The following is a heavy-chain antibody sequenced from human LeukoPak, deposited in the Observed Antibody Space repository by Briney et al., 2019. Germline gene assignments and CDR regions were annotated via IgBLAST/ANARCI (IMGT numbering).Heavy chain of an antibody. CDR3: AKPSDRTIVGYFDY. Sequence: GGSLRLSCAASGFTFSSYGMHWVRQAPGKGLEWVAFIRYDGSNKYYADSVKGRFTISRDNSKNTLYLQMNSLRAEDTAVYYCAKPSDRTIVGYFDYWGQGTLVTVSS. J-gene: IGHJ4*02. V-gene: IGHV3-30*02. CDR1: GFTFSSYG. D-gene: IGHD3-22*01. CDR2: IRYDGSNK.